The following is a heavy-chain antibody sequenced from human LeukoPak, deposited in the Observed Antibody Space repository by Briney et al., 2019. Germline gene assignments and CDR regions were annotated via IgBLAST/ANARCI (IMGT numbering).Heavy chain of an antibody. CDR1: GGSISSGGYY. CDR3: AGGYSLWLGEPVRNYFDY. V-gene: IGHV4-61*02. D-gene: IGHD3-10*01. CDR2: IYTSGST. J-gene: IGHJ4*02. Sequence: SETLSLTCTVSGGSISSGGYYWSWIRQPAGKGLEWIGRIYTSGSTNYNPSLKSRVTISVDTSKNQFSLKLSSVTAADTAVYYCAGGYSLWLGEPVRNYFDYWGQGTLVTVSS.